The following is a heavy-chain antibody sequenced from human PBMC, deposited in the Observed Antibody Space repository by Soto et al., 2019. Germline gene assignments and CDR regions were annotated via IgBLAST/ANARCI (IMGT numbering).Heavy chain of an antibody. CDR2: IYHSGST. J-gene: IGHJ6*02. CDR3: AGLVGATPNYYYYGMDV. V-gene: IGHV4-30-2*01. D-gene: IGHD1-26*01. CDR1: GGSIRSGGYY. Sequence: PSETLSLTCTVSGGSIRSGGYYWGWIRQHPGKGLEWIGYIYHSGSTYYNPSLKSRVTISVDRSKNQFSLKLSSVTAADTAVYYCAGLVGATPNYYYYGMDVWGQGTTVTVSS.